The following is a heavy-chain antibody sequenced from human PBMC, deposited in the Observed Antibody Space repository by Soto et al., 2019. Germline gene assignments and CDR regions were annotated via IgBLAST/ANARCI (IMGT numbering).Heavy chain of an antibody. J-gene: IGHJ6*02. CDR1: GFTFSSYW. V-gene: IGHV3-7*01. CDR3: ARDGGYVDTAIYYYYYGMDV. D-gene: IGHD5-18*01. Sequence: GGSLRLSCAASGFTFSSYWMSWVRQAPGKGLERVANIKQDGSEKYYVDSVKGRFTISRDNAKNSLYLQMNSLRAEDTAVYYCARDGGYVDTAIYYYYYGMDVWGQGTTVTVSS. CDR2: IKQDGSEK.